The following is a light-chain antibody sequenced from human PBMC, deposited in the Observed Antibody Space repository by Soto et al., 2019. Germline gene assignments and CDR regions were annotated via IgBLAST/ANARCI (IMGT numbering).Light chain of an antibody. Sequence: EIVLTQSPGTLSLSPGERATLSCRASQSVSSSYLAWYQQKPGQAPRLLIYGASSRATGIPDRFSGSGSGTDFTLTISRLEPEDFAVYYCQQYGNSCWTFGQGTKVEIQ. V-gene: IGKV3-20*01. CDR3: QQYGNSCWT. CDR2: GAS. CDR1: QSVSSSY. J-gene: IGKJ1*01.